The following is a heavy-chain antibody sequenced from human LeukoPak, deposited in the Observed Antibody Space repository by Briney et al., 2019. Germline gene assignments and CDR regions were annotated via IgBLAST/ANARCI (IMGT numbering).Heavy chain of an antibody. CDR3: ARGSTRFLEWFPY. Sequence: SETLPLTCTVSGGSISSGSYYWSWIRQPAGKGLEWIGRIYTSGSTNYNPSLKSRVTISVDTSKNQFSLKLSSVTAADTAVYYCARGSTRFLEWFPYWGQGTLVTVSS. CDR2: IYTSGST. V-gene: IGHV4-61*02. CDR1: GGSISSGSYY. J-gene: IGHJ4*02. D-gene: IGHD3-3*01.